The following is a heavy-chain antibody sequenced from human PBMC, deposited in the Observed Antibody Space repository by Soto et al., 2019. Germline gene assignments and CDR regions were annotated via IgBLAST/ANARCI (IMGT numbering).Heavy chain of an antibody. CDR3: ARVRGTPVTTFYYFDY. CDR1: GYTFTNFG. J-gene: IGHJ4*02. CDR2: ISGYDANT. D-gene: IGHD4-17*01. V-gene: IGHV1-18*01. Sequence: ASVKVSCKSSGYTFTNFGISWVRQAPGQGLEWMGWISGYDANTNYAQKLQGRVTMTTDTSTSTAYMELRSLRSDDTAVYYCARVRGTPVTTFYYFDYWGQGTLVTVSS.